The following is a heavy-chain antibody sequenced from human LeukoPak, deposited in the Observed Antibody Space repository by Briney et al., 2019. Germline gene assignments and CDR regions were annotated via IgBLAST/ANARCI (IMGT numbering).Heavy chain of an antibody. Sequence: GGSLRLSCAASGFTVSSSHMSWVRQAPGKGLEWVSVIYSGGTTYYADSVKGRFTISRDNSKNTLYLQMNSLRAEDTAVYYCARDLIVGGNHDAFDIWGQGTMVTVSS. V-gene: IGHV3-53*01. J-gene: IGHJ3*02. D-gene: IGHD1-26*01. CDR1: GFTVSSSH. CDR3: ARDLIVGGNHDAFDI. CDR2: IYSGGTT.